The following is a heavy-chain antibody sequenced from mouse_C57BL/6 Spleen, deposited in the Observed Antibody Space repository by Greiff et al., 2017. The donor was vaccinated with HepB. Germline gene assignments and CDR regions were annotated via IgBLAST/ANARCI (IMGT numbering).Heavy chain of an antibody. CDR1: GYTFTSYW. CDR2: IDPSDSYT. Sequence: QVQLQQPGAELVKPGASVKLSCKASGYTFTSYWIQWVKQRPGQGLEWIGEIDPSDSYTNYNQKFKGKATLTVDTSSSTAYMQLSSLTSEDSAVYYCARTGGKYYFDYWGQGTTLTVSS. CDR3: ARTGGKYYFDY. V-gene: IGHV1-50*01. J-gene: IGHJ2*01.